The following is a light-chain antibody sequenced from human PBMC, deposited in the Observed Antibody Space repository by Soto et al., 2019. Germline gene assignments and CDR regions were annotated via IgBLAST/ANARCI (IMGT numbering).Light chain of an antibody. Sequence: EIVLTQSPGTLSLSPGERATLSCRASQSVSSSYLAWYQQKPGQAPRLLIYGASSRATGIPDRFSGSGSGTDFTRTISRLEPEDFAVYYCQQYGSRWTFGQGTKVDIK. CDR1: QSVSSSY. CDR3: QQYGSRWT. CDR2: GAS. V-gene: IGKV3-20*01. J-gene: IGKJ1*01.